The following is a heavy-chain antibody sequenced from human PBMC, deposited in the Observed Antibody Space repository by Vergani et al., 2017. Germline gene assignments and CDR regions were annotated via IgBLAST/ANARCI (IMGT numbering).Heavy chain of an antibody. CDR2: ITPGGST. CDR1: GYTFTNYH. V-gene: IGHV1-46*03. D-gene: IGHD3-3*01. Sequence: VQLVQSGTEVKKPGASVKIACKTSGYTFTNYHLHWVRQAPGQGLEWMGVITPGGSTDYGTKFQGSATMTRDTSTSTVYMDLTSLRFDDTAMYYCARTASIASSYYSDELDLWGHGTLVIVSS. CDR3: ARTASIASSYYSDELDL. J-gene: IGHJ4*01.